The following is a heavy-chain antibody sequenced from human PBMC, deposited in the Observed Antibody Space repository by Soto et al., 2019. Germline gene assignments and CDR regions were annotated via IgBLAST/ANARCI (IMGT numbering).Heavy chain of an antibody. CDR1: GFTFSSYS. CDR3: ARKGLKVRGVIIAFDI. Sequence: AGGSLRLSCAASGFTFSSYSMNWVRQAPGKGLEWVSSISSSSSYIYYADSVKGRFTISRDNAKNSLYLQMNSLRAEDTAVYYCARKGLKVRGVIIAFDIWGQGTMVTVSS. CDR2: ISSSSSYI. D-gene: IGHD3-10*01. V-gene: IGHV3-21*01. J-gene: IGHJ3*02.